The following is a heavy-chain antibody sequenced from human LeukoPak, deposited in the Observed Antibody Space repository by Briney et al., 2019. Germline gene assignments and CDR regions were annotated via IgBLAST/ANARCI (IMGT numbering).Heavy chain of an antibody. CDR3: ASSEVRAFDY. J-gene: IGHJ4*02. CDR1: GFTFSSYA. Sequence: GGSLGLSCAASGFTFSSYAMHWVRQAPGKGLEWVAVTWYDGSEKYYADSVKGRFTISRDNSKNTLYLQMNSLRAEDTAVYYCASSEVRAFDYWGQGTLVTVSS. CDR2: TWYDGSEK. V-gene: IGHV3-33*01. D-gene: IGHD6-25*01.